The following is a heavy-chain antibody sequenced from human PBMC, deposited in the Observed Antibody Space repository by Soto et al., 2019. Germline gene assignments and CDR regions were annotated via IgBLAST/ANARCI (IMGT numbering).Heavy chain of an antibody. J-gene: IGHJ3*02. CDR3: AKILLPRPLIANDAFDI. D-gene: IGHD3-22*01. CDR2: ISGSGKSR. Sequence: EVQLLESGGGLVQPGESLRLSCAASRFSFSTYDMTWVRQAPGKGLEWVSGISGSGKSRYYADSVEGRFTISRDNAQNTLYLQMNSLRAEDTAVYYCAKILLPRPLIANDAFDIWGQGTMVTVSS. V-gene: IGHV3-23*01. CDR1: RFSFSTYD.